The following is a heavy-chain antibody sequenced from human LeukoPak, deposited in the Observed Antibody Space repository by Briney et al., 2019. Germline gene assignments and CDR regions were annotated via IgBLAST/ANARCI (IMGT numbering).Heavy chain of an antibody. D-gene: IGHD2-15*01. CDR2: INHSGST. CDR3: ARGLFGFFGRYCSGGSCQPRRWFDP. Sequence: PSETLSLTCAVYGGSFSGYYWSWIRQPPGKGLEWIGEINHSGSTNYDPSLKSRVTISVDTSKNQFSLKLSSVTAADTAVYYCARGLFGFFGRYCSGGSCQPRRWFDPWGQGTLVTVSS. V-gene: IGHV4-34*01. CDR1: GGSFSGYY. J-gene: IGHJ5*02.